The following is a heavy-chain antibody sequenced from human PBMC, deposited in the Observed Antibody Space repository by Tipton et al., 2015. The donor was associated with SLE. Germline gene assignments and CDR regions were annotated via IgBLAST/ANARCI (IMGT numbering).Heavy chain of an antibody. V-gene: IGHV3-30-3*01. CDR1: GFTFSSYA. Sequence: SLRLSCAASGFTFSSYAMHWVCQAPGKGLEWVAVISYDGSNKYYADSVKGRFTISRDNSKNTLYLQMNSLRAEDTAVYYCAKAYSGSYYRFDYWGQGTLVTVSS. J-gene: IGHJ4*02. CDR2: ISYDGSNK. D-gene: IGHD1-26*01. CDR3: AKAYSGSYYRFDY.